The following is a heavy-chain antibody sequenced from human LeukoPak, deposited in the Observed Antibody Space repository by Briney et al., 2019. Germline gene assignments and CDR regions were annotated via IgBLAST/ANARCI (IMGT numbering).Heavy chain of an antibody. CDR1: GGSISITSYY. J-gene: IGHJ5*02. CDR2: MYSSGST. D-gene: IGHD6-13*01. CDR3: ASTVGYSSSWYNWFDP. V-gene: IGHV4-39*07. Sequence: MPSETLSLTCTVSGGSISITSYYWGWIRQPPGKGLEWIGSMYSSGSTYYNPSLKSRVTISVDTSKNQFSLKLSSLTAADTAVYYCASTVGYSSSWYNWFDPWGQGTLVTVSS.